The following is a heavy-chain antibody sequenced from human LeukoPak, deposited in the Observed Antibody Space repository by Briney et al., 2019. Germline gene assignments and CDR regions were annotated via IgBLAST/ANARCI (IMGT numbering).Heavy chain of an antibody. CDR1: GFTFSNYW. D-gene: IGHD3-22*01. CDR3: ARDLYRIVVVPHYFDY. Sequence: GGSLRLSCAASGFTFSNYWMSWVRQVPGKGLEWVANIKEDGSEKYYVDSVKGRFTISRDNAKKSLYLQMNSLRAEDTAVYYCARDLYRIVVVPHYFDYWGQGTLVTVSS. J-gene: IGHJ4*02. CDR2: IKEDGSEK. V-gene: IGHV3-7*01.